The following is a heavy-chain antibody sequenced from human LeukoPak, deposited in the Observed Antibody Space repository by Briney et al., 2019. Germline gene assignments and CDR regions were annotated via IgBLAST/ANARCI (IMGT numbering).Heavy chain of an antibody. V-gene: IGHV1-2*02. CDR1: GYTFTGYY. J-gene: IGHJ4*02. Sequence: GASVKVSCKASGYTFTGYYMHWVRQAPGQGLEWMGWINPNSGGTNYAQKFQGRVTMTRDTSISTAYMELSRLRSDDTAVYYCASSSPGYSSSWYSYWGQGTLVTVSS. CDR2: INPNSGGT. CDR3: ASSSPGYSSSWYSY. D-gene: IGHD6-13*01.